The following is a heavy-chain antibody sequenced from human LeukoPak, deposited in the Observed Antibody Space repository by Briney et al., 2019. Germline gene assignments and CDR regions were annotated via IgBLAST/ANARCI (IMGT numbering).Heavy chain of an antibody. V-gene: IGHV3-33*01. CDR3: ARKSSSWIGMDV. D-gene: IGHD6-13*01. Sequence: GGSLRLSCAASGFTFSSCGMHWVRQAPGKGLEWVAVIWYDGTNKYYADSVKGRFTISRDNSKNTLYLQMNSLRAEDTAVYYCARKSSSWIGMDVWGQGTTVTVSS. J-gene: IGHJ6*02. CDR2: IWYDGTNK. CDR1: GFTFSSCG.